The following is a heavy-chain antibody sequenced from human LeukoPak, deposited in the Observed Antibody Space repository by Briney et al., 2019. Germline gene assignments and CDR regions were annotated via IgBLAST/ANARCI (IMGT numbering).Heavy chain of an antibody. J-gene: IGHJ4*02. CDR3: ARGGGELPPFFDH. CDR2: IRDNGATT. Sequence: GGSLRLSCSVSGFTFENFAMNWVRQAPGKGLEWVSVIRDNGATTFYADSVKGRFTISRDNAKNILYLQMNNLGVEDTAVYFCARGGGELPPFFDHGGKRPLVTVSS. V-gene: IGHV3-23*01. CDR1: GFTFENFA. D-gene: IGHD1-26*01.